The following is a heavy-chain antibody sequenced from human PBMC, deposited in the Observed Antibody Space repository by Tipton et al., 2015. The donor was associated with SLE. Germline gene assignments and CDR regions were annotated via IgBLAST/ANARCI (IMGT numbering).Heavy chain of an antibody. V-gene: IGHV4-34*01. CDR1: GGSFSGYY. J-gene: IGHJ3*02. Sequence: TLSLTCAVYGGSFSGYYWSWIRQPPGKGLEWIGEINHSGSTNYNPSLKSRVTISVDTSKNQFSLKLSSVTAADTAVYYCARAGSSSAFDIWGQGTMVTVSS. CDR3: ARAGSSSAFDI. D-gene: IGHD6-6*01. CDR2: INHSGST.